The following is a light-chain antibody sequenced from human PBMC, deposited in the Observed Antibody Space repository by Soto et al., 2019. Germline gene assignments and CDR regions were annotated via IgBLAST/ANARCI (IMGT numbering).Light chain of an antibody. V-gene: IGLV1-40*01. J-gene: IGLJ2*01. Sequence: QSVLTQPPSVSGAPGQRVTISCTGSSSNIGTPYDVHWYQQLPGTAPKLLIYANSNRPSGVPDRFSGSKSGTSASLAITGLQADDEAHYYCQSYDSSLSGPVVFGGGTKLTVL. CDR3: QSYDSSLSGPVV. CDR1: SSNIGTPYD. CDR2: ANS.